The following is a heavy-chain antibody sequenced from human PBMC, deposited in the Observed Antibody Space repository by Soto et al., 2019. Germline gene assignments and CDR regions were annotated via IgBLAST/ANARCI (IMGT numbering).Heavy chain of an antibody. J-gene: IGHJ5*02. CDR1: GGSISSGDYY. D-gene: IGHD2-2*01. CDR3: ARVNEVVPAAMLPSGGWFDP. V-gene: IGHV4-30-4*01. Sequence: SETLSLTCTVSGGSISSGDYYWSWIRQPPGKGLEWIGYIYYSGSTYYNPSLKSRVTISVDTSKNQFSLKLSSVTAADTAVYYCARVNEVVPAAMLPSGGWFDPWGQGTLVTVSS. CDR2: IYYSGST.